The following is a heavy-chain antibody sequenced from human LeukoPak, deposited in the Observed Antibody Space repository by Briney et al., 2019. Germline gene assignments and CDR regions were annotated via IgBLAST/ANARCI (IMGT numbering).Heavy chain of an antibody. D-gene: IGHD2-21*02. Sequence: PGGSLRLSCAASGFTFSDYYMSWIRQAPGKGLEWVSYISSSGSTIYYADSVKGRFTISRDNAKNSLYLQMNSLRAEDTAVYYCANLCGGDCSNLWYYGMDVWGQGTTVTVSS. J-gene: IGHJ6*02. V-gene: IGHV3-11*04. CDR2: ISSSGSTI. CDR1: GFTFSDYY. CDR3: ANLCGGDCSNLWYYGMDV.